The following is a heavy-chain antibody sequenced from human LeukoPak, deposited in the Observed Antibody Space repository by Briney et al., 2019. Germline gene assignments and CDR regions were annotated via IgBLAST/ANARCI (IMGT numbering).Heavy chain of an antibody. D-gene: IGHD6-19*01. CDR2: IYPGDSDT. J-gene: IGHJ4*02. CDR1: GYSFTSYW. Sequence: GESLKISCKGTGYSFTSYWIGWVRQMPGKGLEWMGIIYPGDSDTRYSPSFQGQVTMSADRSISTTYLQWSSLKASDTAMYYCARPLDAVAGTSSDYWGQGTLVTVSS. CDR3: ARPLDAVAGTSSDY. V-gene: IGHV5-51*01.